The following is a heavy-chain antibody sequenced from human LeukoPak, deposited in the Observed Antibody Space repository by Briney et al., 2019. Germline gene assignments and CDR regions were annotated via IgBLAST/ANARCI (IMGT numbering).Heavy chain of an antibody. J-gene: IGHJ6*03. V-gene: IGHV4-61*02. Sequence: PSETLSLTCTVSGGSISSGSYYWSWIRQPAGKGLEWIGRIYTSGSTNYNPSLKSRATISVDTSKNQFSLKLSSVTAADTAVYYCAVAQRVPDYYYMDVWGKGTTVTISS. CDR1: GGSISSGSYY. CDR2: IYTSGST. CDR3: AVAQRVPDYYYMDV.